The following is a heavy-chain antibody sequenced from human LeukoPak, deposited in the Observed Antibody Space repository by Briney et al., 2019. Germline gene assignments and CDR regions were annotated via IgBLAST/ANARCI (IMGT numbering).Heavy chain of an antibody. CDR1: GDSISSYY. CDR3: ARHLPATELDAFDI. CDR2: IYYSGST. D-gene: IGHD1-14*01. Sequence: SETLSLTCTVSGDSISSYYWSWIRQPPGKGLEWIGYIYYSGSTNYNPSLKSRVTISVDTSKNQFSLKLSSVTAADTAVYYCARHLPATELDAFDIWGQGTMVTVSS. J-gene: IGHJ3*02. V-gene: IGHV4-59*08.